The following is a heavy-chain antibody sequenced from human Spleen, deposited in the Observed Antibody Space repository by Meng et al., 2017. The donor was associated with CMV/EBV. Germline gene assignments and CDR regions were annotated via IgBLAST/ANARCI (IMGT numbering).Heavy chain of an antibody. V-gene: IGHV1-2*02. D-gene: IGHD7-27*01. CDR1: GYTFAGHY. CDR3: ARDDNWGPDY. CDR2: IHPDTGGT. Sequence: ASVKVSCKTSGYTFAGHYMHWVRQAPGQGLEWMGWIHPDTGGTNYAQNFQGRVTVTRDTSIRTVYLELSSLRSDDTAMYYCARDDNWGPDYWGQGTLVTRLL. J-gene: IGHJ4*02.